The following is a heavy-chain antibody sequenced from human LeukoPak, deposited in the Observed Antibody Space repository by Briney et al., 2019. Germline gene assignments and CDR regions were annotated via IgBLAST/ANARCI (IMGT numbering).Heavy chain of an antibody. CDR3: ARDIGYGSGSYSALVFDY. Sequence: GASVKVSCKASGYTFTSYYMHWVRQAPGQGHEWMGIINPSGGSTSYAQKFQGRVTMTRDTSTSTVYMELSSLRSEDTAVYYCARDIGYGSGSYSALVFDYWGQGTLVTVSS. CDR2: INPSGGST. CDR1: GYTFTSYY. J-gene: IGHJ4*02. V-gene: IGHV1-46*01. D-gene: IGHD3-10*01.